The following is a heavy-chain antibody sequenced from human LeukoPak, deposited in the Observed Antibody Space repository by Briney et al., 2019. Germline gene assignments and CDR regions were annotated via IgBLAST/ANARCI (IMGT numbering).Heavy chain of an antibody. Sequence: ASVKVSCKASGYTFINYGITWVRQAPGQGLEWMGWISAYNANTNYAQKFQGRVAMTTDTSTSTAFMELRSLRSDDTAVYYCARHSTGSYIYWGPGNL. D-gene: IGHD6-19*01. J-gene: IGHJ4*02. CDR2: ISAYNANT. CDR1: GYTFINYG. CDR3: ARHSTGSYIY. V-gene: IGHV1-18*01.